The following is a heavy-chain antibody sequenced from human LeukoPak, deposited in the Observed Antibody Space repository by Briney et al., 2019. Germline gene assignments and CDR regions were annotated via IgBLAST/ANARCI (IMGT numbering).Heavy chain of an antibody. CDR1: GFSFGNYF. V-gene: IGHV3-30*04. Sequence: GGSLRLSCAASGFSFGNYFMYWVRQAPGKGLEPVADISFDGSNRYYAESVKGRFTVSRDNSKRTLYLQMNSLRDEDTAVYYCAKGLGVDNWFDPWGQGTLVTVSS. J-gene: IGHJ5*02. D-gene: IGHD5/OR15-5a*01. CDR2: ISFDGSNR. CDR3: AKGLGVDNWFDP.